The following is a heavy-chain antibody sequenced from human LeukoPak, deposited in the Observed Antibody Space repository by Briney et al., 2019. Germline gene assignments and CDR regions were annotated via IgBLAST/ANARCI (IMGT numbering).Heavy chain of an antibody. CDR1: GYTFTSYG. CDR2: IIPILGIA. D-gene: IGHD6-13*01. J-gene: IGHJ4*02. Sequence: GASVKVSCKASGYTFTSYGISWVRQAPGQGLEWMGRIIPILGIANYAQKFQGRVTTTTDTSTSTAYMELRSLRSDDTAVYYCARSGSSWHHFDYWGQGTLVTVSS. V-gene: IGHV1-18*01. CDR3: ARSGSSWHHFDY.